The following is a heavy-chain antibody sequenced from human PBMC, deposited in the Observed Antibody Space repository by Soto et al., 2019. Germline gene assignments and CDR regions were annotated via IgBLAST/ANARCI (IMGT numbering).Heavy chain of an antibody. J-gene: IGHJ4*01. Sequence: GGSLRLSCAASGLTFGDNLMHWVRQAPGKGLVWVSRISNDGSDTTYADSVRGRFTVSRDNAKNTLYLQMNSLRAEDTAVYYCARDSYSSATHWGHGTLVTVSS. D-gene: IGHD4-4*01. CDR2: ISNDGSDT. CDR3: ARDSYSSATH. V-gene: IGHV3-74*01. CDR1: GLTFGDNL.